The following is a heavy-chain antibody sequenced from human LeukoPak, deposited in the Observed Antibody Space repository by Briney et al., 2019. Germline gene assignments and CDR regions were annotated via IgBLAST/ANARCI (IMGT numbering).Heavy chain of an antibody. CDR1: GFTVSSNY. J-gene: IGHJ3*02. Sequence: GGSLRLSCAASGFTVSSNYMSWVRQAPGKGLEWVSVIYSGGSTYYADSVKGRFTISRDNSKNTLYLQMNSLRAEDTAVYYCASKRYSSDWYMTFDIWGQGTMVTVSS. CDR2: IYSGGST. D-gene: IGHD6-19*01. V-gene: IGHV3-53*01. CDR3: ASKRYSSDWYMTFDI.